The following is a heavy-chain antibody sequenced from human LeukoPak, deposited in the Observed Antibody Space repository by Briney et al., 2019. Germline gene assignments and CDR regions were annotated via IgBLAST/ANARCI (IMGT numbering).Heavy chain of an antibody. V-gene: IGHV1-18*01. D-gene: IGHD3-9*01. CDR2: ISAYNGNT. CDR3: AKFRYYDILTCYIPPVD. Sequence: ASTKFYSQAPGGTFRSYASSWVRQAPGQFLEWIGWISAYNGNTNYAQKLQGRVNMTTDTSKSTAYKEPRSLRSDATLVINNAKFRYYDILTCYIPPVDWGQGTLVIVSS. J-gene: IGHJ4*02. CDR1: GGTFRSYA.